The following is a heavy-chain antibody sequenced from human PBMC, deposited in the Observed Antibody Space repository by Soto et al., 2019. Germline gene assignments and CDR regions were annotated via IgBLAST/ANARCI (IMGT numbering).Heavy chain of an antibody. J-gene: IGHJ1*01. Sequence: ASVKVSCKASGYIFTAYSMHWVRQAPGRGLEWMGVVNPSGGSTNYAQKFQGRITMTRDTSTSTVYMDLSSLTSEDTAVYYCAREENCSDGICYSEYFQRWGQGTLVTVS. V-gene: IGHV1-46*01. CDR3: AREENCSDGICYSEYFQR. CDR1: GYIFTAYS. D-gene: IGHD2-15*01. CDR2: VNPSGGST.